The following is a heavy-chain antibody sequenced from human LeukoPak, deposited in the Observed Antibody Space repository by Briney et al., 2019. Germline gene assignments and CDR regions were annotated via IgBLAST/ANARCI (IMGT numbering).Heavy chain of an antibody. CDR2: INPNSGGT. J-gene: IGHJ4*02. V-gene: IGHV1-2*02. Sequence: ASVKVSCKASGYTFTGYYMHWVRQAPGQGLEWMGWINPNSGGTNYAQKFQGRVTMTRDTSISTAYMELSRLNSDDTAVYYCAREDSIAAALDYWGQGSLVTVSS. CDR3: AREDSIAAALDY. CDR1: GYTFTGYY. D-gene: IGHD6-13*01.